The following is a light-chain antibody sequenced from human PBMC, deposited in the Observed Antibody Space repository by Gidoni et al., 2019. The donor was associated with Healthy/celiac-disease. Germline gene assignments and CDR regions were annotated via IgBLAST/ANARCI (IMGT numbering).Light chain of an antibody. J-gene: IGLJ1*01. V-gene: IGLV1-40*01. Sequence: QSVLTQPPSVSGAPGQRVTTSCTGSSSNIGAGYDVHWYQQLPGTAPKLLISGNSNRPSGVPDRFSGSKSGTSASLAITGLQAEDEADYYCQSYDSSLSVYVFGTGTKVTVL. CDR1: SSNIGAGYD. CDR2: GNS. CDR3: QSYDSSLSVYV.